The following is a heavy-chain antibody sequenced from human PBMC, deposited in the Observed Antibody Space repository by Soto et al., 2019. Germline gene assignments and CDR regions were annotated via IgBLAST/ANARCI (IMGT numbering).Heavy chain of an antibody. CDR1: GNSFTSYW. CDR2: IYLGDSNT. J-gene: IGHJ4*02. D-gene: IGHD2-2*02. V-gene: IGHV5-51*01. Sequence: PGESLKISCTGSGNSFTSYWIGWVRQMPGKGLEWMGIIYLGDSNTRYSPTFQGQVTISADRSISTAYLQWSSLKASDTAMYYCGRQEYCSSTSCYKVDSWGQGTLLTVS. CDR3: GRQEYCSSTSCYKVDS.